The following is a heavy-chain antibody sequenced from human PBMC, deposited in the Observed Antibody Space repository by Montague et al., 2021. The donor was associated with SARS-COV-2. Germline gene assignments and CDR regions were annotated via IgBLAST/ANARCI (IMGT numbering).Heavy chain of an antibody. CDR1: GGSISPYY. J-gene: IGHJ6*02. CDR2: TSYSGST. CDR3: ARWGGYYDSPYYYYAMDV. Sequence: SETLSLTCTVSGGSISPYYWSWTRQSPGKGLECIGYTSYSGSTDYNPSLKSRVTISIDTSKNQFSLKLSSVTAADTAVYYCARWGGYYDSPYYYYAMDVWGQGTTVTVSS. V-gene: IGHV4-59*12. D-gene: IGHD3-3*01.